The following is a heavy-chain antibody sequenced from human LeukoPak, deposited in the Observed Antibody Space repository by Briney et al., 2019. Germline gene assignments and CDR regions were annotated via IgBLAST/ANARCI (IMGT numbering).Heavy chain of an antibody. CDR3: ARRVQKLVATSWFDP. CDR2: INPKNGDT. Sequence: ASVWVSCKAPGYTFDDEYIHWVRQAPGLGLEWMGWINPKNGDTNYAQKFQGRVTMTRDTSISTAYMELRRLKSDDSAVYYCARRVQKLVATSWFDPWGQGTLVTVSS. D-gene: IGHD5-12*01. CDR1: GYTFDDEY. J-gene: IGHJ5*02. V-gene: IGHV1-2*02.